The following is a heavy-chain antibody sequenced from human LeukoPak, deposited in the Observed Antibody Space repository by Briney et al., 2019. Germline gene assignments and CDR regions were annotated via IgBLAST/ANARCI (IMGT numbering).Heavy chain of an antibody. J-gene: IGHJ4*02. CDR1: GGSISSSRYY. CDR2: IYYSGST. Sequence: PSETLSLTCTVSGGSISSSRYYWGWIRQPPGKGLEWIGSIYYSGSTYYNPSLKSRVTISVDTSKNQFSLKLSSVTAADTAVYYCARTDSSGYYYESYYFDYWGQGTLVTVSS. D-gene: IGHD3-22*01. V-gene: IGHV4-39*01. CDR3: ARTDSSGYYYESYYFDY.